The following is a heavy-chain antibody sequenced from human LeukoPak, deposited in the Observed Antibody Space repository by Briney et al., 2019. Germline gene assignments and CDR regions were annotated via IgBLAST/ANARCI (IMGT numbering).Heavy chain of an antibody. CDR2: ISAFNGNT. V-gene: IGHV1-18*01. Sequence: ASVKVACKASGYTFTSSGISWVRQAPGQGLEWMGWISAFNGNTNYAQKLQGRVTMTTDTSTTTAYMELRSLRSDDTAVYYCAGATNWNYAFDIWGQGTMVTVSS. J-gene: IGHJ3*02. D-gene: IGHD1-7*01. CDR1: GYTFTSSG. CDR3: AGATNWNYAFDI.